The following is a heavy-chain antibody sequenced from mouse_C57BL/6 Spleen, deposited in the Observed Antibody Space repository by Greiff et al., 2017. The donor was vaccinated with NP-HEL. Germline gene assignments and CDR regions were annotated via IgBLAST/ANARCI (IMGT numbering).Heavy chain of an antibody. Sequence: VQLQQSGPELVKPGASVKISCKASGYAFSSSWMNWVKQRPGKGLEWIGRIYPGDGDTNYNGKFKGKATLTADKSSSTAYMQLSSLASEDSAVYFCARYDGYYYAMDYWGQGASVTVSS. CDR3: ARYDGYYYAMDY. V-gene: IGHV1-82*01. CDR1: GYAFSSSW. J-gene: IGHJ4*01. D-gene: IGHD2-2*01. CDR2: IYPGDGDT.